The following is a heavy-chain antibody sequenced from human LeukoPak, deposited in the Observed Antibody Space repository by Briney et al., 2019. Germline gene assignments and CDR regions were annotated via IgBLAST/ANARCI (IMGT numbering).Heavy chain of an antibody. CDR3: ATTASYDSSGYPEIPPEY. CDR2: INHSGST. J-gene: IGHJ4*02. Sequence: SETLSLTCAVYGGSFSGYYWSWIRQPPGKGPEWIGEINHSGSTNYNPSLKSRVTISVDTSKNQFSLKLSSVTAADTAVYYCATTASYDSSGYPEIPPEYWGQGTLVTVSS. V-gene: IGHV4-34*01. D-gene: IGHD3-22*01. CDR1: GGSFSGYY.